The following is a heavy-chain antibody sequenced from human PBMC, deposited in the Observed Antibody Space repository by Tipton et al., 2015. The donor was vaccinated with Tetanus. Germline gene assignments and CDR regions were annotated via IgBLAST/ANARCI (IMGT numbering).Heavy chain of an antibody. V-gene: IGHV4-59*01. CDR2: IYYSGST. CDR1: GGSISSYY. J-gene: IGHJ5*02. D-gene: IGHD3-10*01. Sequence: TLSLTCTVSGGSISSYYWSWIRQPPGKGLEWIGYIYYSGSTNYNPSLKSRVTISVDTSKNQFSLKLSSVTAADTAVYYCARDRGWFDPWGQVTLVTVSS. CDR3: ARDRGWFDP.